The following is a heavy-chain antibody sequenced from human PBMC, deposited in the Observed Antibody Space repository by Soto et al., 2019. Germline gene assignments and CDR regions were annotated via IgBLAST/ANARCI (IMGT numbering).Heavy chain of an antibody. CDR3: ARRGSSGWYDVEEAFDI. Sequence: SETLSLTCAVSGGSISSSNWWSWVRQPPEKGLEWIGEIYHSGSTNYNPSLKSRVTISVDKSKNQFSLKLSSVTDADTAVYSCARRGSSGWYDVEEAFDIWGQGTMVTVSS. J-gene: IGHJ3*02. D-gene: IGHD6-19*01. CDR1: GGSISSSNW. CDR2: IYHSGST. V-gene: IGHV4-4*02.